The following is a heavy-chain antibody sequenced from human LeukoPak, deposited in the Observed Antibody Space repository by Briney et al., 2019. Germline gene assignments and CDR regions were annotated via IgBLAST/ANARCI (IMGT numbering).Heavy chain of an antibody. J-gene: IGHJ4*02. Sequence: PGGSLRLSCATSGFTFTSFWMHWVRQGPGKGLVWVSRINSDETSISYADSVTGRFTISRDNAKNTLYLQMNSLRAEDTAVYLCARGGCSGGACYLDSWGQGILVTVSS. D-gene: IGHD2-15*01. CDR2: INSDETSI. CDR3: ARGGCSGGACYLDS. V-gene: IGHV3-74*01. CDR1: GFTFTSFW.